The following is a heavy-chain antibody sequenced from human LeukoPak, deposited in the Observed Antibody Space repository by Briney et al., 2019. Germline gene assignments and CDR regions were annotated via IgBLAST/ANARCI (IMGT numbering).Heavy chain of an antibody. D-gene: IGHD5-12*01. J-gene: IGHJ4*02. CDR1: GGSFSGYY. CDR3: ARSFSGYDPHFDY. Sequence: SETLSLTCAVYGGSFSGYYWSWIRQPPGKGLEWIGEINHSGSTNYNPSLKSRVTISVDTSKNQFSLKLSSVTAADTAVYYCARSFSGYDPHFDYWGQGTLVTVSS. V-gene: IGHV4-34*01. CDR2: INHSGST.